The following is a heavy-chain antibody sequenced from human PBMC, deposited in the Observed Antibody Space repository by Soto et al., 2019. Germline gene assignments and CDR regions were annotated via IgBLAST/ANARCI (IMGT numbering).Heavy chain of an antibody. Sequence: GPSVKVSCKASGGAFSSYAISWVRQAHGQGLEWMGGIIPIFGTANYAQKFQGRVTITADEYTSTAYMELSSLRSEDTAVYYCARELRDPRNYYYSGMDVWGQGTTVTVSS. CDR3: ARELRDPRNYYYSGMDV. CDR1: GGAFSSYA. D-gene: IGHD3-16*01. CDR2: IIPIFGTA. J-gene: IGHJ6*02. V-gene: IGHV1-69*13.